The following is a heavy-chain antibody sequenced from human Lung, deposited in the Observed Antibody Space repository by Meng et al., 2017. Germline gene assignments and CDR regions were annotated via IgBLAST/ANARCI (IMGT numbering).Heavy chain of an antibody. Sequence: QGLLQQWGAGMLKPSETLSLTCLVSGGSFSDYYWSWIRQPPGKGLEWIGEINHSGSTNYNPSLESRATISVDTSQNNLSLKLSSVTAADSAVYYCARGPTTMAHDFDYWGQGTLVTVSS. CDR2: INHSGST. V-gene: IGHV4-34*01. CDR3: ARGPTTMAHDFDY. CDR1: GGSFSDYY. J-gene: IGHJ4*02. D-gene: IGHD4-11*01.